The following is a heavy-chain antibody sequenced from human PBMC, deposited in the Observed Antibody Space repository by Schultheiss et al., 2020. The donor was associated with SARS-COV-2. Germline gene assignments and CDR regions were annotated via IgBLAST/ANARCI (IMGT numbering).Heavy chain of an antibody. Sequence: SQTLSLTCAVSGGSISSSNWWSWVRQPPGKGLEWIGEIYHSGSTNYNPSLKSRVTISVDTSKNQFSLKLSSVTAADTAVYYCARDLPSGAPGMDVWGQGTTVTVSS. CDR1: GGSISSSNW. CDR2: IYHSGST. D-gene: IGHD2-15*01. J-gene: IGHJ6*02. CDR3: ARDLPSGAPGMDV. V-gene: IGHV4-4*02.